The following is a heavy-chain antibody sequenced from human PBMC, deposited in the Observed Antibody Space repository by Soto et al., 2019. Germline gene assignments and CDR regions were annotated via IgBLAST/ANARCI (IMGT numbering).Heavy chain of an antibody. Sequence: SETLSLTCTVSGGSVSTGVYYWTWIRQHPGKGLEWIGYIDNSGSTYYNPSLTGRVDISVDTSKNQFSLNLQSVTAADTAVYFCARCHRGLRCHLDSWGQGTLVTVSS. D-gene: IGHD2-8*01. J-gene: IGHJ4*02. V-gene: IGHV4-31*03. CDR1: GGSVSTGVYY. CDR3: ARCHRGLRCHLDS. CDR2: IDNSGST.